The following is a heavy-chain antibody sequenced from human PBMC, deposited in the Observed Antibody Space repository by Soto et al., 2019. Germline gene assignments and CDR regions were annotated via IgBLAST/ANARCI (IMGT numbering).Heavy chain of an antibody. CDR3: AKDRTVTTEGYFDY. V-gene: IGHV3-9*01. J-gene: IGHJ4*02. D-gene: IGHD4-17*01. CDR1: GFTFDDYA. Sequence: ESGGGLVQPGRSLRLSCAASGFTFDDYAMHWVRQAPGKGLEWVSGISWNSGSIGYADSVKGRFTISRDNAKNSLYLQMNSLRAEDTALYYCAKDRTVTTEGYFDYWGQGTLVTVSS. CDR2: ISWNSGSI.